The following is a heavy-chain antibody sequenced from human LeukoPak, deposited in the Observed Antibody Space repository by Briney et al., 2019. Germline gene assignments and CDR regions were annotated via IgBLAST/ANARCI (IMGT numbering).Heavy chain of an antibody. D-gene: IGHD3-22*01. CDR1: GFTFSSYE. CDR2: ISSSGSTI. V-gene: IGHV3-48*03. J-gene: IGHJ4*02. CDR3: ASDSSGYYWGLAY. Sequence: GGSLRLSCAASGFTFSSYEMNWVRQAPGKGLEWVSYISSSGSTIYYADSVKGRFTISRDNAKNSLYLQMNSLRAEDTAVYYCASDSSGYYWGLAYWGQGTLVTVSS.